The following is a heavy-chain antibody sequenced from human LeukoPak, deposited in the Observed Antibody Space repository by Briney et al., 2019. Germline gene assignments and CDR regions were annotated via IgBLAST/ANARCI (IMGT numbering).Heavy chain of an antibody. Sequence: PSQTLSLTCAVSGGSISSGGRFWSWIRQHPGQGLEWIGYIYYSGSTYYNPSLKSRVTISVDTSKNQFSLKLSSVTAADTAVYYCARHDSSGQFDYWGQGTLVTVSS. D-gene: IGHD3-22*01. J-gene: IGHJ4*02. V-gene: IGHV4-31*11. CDR1: GGSISSGGRF. CDR3: ARHDSSGQFDY. CDR2: IYYSGST.